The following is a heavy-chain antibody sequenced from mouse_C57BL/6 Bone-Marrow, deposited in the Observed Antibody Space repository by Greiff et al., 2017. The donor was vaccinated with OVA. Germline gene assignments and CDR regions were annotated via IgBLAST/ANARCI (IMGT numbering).Heavy chain of an antibody. V-gene: IGHV1-83*01. CDR1: YTFTDYYM. CDR2: YPGSGNTY. J-gene: IGHJ4*01. CDR3: RRHYAMDY. Sequence: VQLQQSGPELVKPGASVKMSCKASGYTFTDYYMHWVKQKPGKGLEWIGEIYPGSGNTYYNEKFKGKATLTADTSSSTAYMQLSSLTSEDSAVYFCARRHYAMDYWGQGTSVTVSS.